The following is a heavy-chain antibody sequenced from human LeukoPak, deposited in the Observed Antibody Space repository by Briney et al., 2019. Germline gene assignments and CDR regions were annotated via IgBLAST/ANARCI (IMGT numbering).Heavy chain of an antibody. J-gene: IGHJ4*02. Sequence: SETLSLTCTVSGGSISSYYWSWIRQPPGKGLEWIGYIYYSGSTNYNPPLKSRVTISVDTSKNQFSLKLSSVTAADTAVYYCARGAVSYGHFDYWGQGTLVTVSS. CDR3: ARGAVSYGHFDY. D-gene: IGHD5-18*01. CDR1: GGSISSYY. CDR2: IYYSGST. V-gene: IGHV4-59*01.